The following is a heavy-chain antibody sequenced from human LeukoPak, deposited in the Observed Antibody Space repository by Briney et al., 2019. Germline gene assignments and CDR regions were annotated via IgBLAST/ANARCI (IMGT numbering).Heavy chain of an antibody. J-gene: IGHJ4*02. V-gene: IGHV3-53*01. CDR2: IYTGGTT. Sequence: GGSLRLSCAASGFTVSGNHMSWVRQAPGKGLEWVSIIYTGGTTYYADSVKGRFTISRDNSKNTLYLQMNSLRAEDTAVYYCARGLYAAAFDSWGQGTLVTVSS. D-gene: IGHD2-2*01. CDR1: GFTVSGNH. CDR3: ARGLYAAAFDS.